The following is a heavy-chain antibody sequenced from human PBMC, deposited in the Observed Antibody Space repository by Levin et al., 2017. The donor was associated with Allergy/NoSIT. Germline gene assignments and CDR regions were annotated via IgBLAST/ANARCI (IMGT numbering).Heavy chain of an antibody. V-gene: IGHV3-23*01. CDR3: AKDRHGESPDLADG. CDR1: GFTFSSSA. CDR2: ISNSGGST. Sequence: PGGSLRLSCVVSGFTFSSSAMNWVRQAPGKGLEWVSGISNSGGSTYYADSVRGRFTISRDNSKNTLYLQMNSLRAEDTAVYYCAKDRHGESPDLADGWGQGTTVTVSS. D-gene: IGHD3-10*01. J-gene: IGHJ6*02.